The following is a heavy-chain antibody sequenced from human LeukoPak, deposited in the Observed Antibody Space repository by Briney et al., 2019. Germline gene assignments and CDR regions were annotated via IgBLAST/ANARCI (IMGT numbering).Heavy chain of an antibody. J-gene: IGHJ3*02. CDR1: GFTFSSYG. CDR3: ANLEQQLGDAFDI. V-gene: IGHV3-30*18. D-gene: IGHD6-13*01. CDR2: ISYDGSNK. Sequence: PGGSLRLSCAASGFTFSSYGMHWVRQAPGKGLEWVAVISYDGSNKYYADSVKGRFTISRDNSKNTLYLQMNSLRAEDTAVYYCANLEQQLGDAFDIWGQGTMVTVSS.